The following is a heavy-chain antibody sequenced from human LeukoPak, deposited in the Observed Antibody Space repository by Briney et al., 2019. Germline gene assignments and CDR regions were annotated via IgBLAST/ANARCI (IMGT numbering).Heavy chain of an antibody. D-gene: IGHD3-10*01. CDR2: IWYDGSNK. J-gene: IGHJ4*02. CDR3: ARVRNYYGSGSYAIDY. Sequence: PGGSLRLSCAASGFTFSSYGMHWVRQAPGKGLEWVAVIWYDGSNKYYADSVKGRFTISRDNSKNTLYLQMNSLRAEDTAVYYCARVRNYYGSGSYAIDYWGQGTLVTVSS. V-gene: IGHV3-33*01. CDR1: GFTFSSYG.